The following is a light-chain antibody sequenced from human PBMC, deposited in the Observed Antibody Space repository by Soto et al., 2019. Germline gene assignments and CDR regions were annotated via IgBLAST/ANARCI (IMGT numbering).Light chain of an antibody. V-gene: IGLV2-8*01. Sequence: QSVLTQPPSASGSPGQSVTISCTGTSSDIGVYDFVSWYQQHPGKAPKVIIYQVNKRPSGVPDRFSGSKSGNTASLTVSGLRPEDEADYFCCSYTSSSNYVFGTGTKIT. CDR3: CSYTSSSNYV. J-gene: IGLJ1*01. CDR2: QVN. CDR1: SSDIGVYDF.